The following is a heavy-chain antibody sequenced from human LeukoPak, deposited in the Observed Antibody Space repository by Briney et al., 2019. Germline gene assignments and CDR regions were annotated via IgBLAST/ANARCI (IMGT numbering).Heavy chain of an antibody. D-gene: IGHD6-13*01. V-gene: IGHV3-7*01. J-gene: IGHJ4*02. Sequence: GGSLRLSCAASGFTFSTYWMSWVRQAPGKGLEWVANVKQDGTEKFYVDSVKGRFTISRDNGKNSLYLQMNSLRVEDTAIYYCARAGGTSWADYWGQGTLVTVSS. CDR1: GFTFSTYW. CDR2: VKQDGTEK. CDR3: ARAGGTSWADY.